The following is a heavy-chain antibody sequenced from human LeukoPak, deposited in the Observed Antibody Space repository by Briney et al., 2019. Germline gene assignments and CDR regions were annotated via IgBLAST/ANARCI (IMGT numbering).Heavy chain of an antibody. D-gene: IGHD3-10*01. V-gene: IGHV3-15*01. CDR3: TTLYGGSGSR. J-gene: IGHJ4*02. CDR2: IKSKTDGGTT. CDR1: GFTFSSYA. Sequence: GESLRLSCAASGFTFSSYAMSWVRQAPGKGLEWVGRIKSKTDGGTTDYAAPVKGRFTISRDDSKNTLYLQMNSLKSEDTAVYYCTTLYGGSGSRWGQGTLVTVSS.